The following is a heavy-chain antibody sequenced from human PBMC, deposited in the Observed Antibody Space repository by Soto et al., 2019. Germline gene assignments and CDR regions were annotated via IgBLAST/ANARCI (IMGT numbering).Heavy chain of an antibody. D-gene: IGHD6-13*01. V-gene: IGHV1-2*02. CDR2: VNPHTGGT. CDR1: GYTFIGYY. J-gene: IGHJ4*01. Sequence: QVQLVQSGAEVKKPGASVKVSCKTSGYTFIGYYLNWVRQAPGQGLEGMGWVNPHTGGTHYAQKFDGRVTMTRDTSTYTAYMELSGLKFDDTATYFCARVMAYEQQLVPFDYWGHGTLVTVYS. CDR3: ARVMAYEQQLVPFDY.